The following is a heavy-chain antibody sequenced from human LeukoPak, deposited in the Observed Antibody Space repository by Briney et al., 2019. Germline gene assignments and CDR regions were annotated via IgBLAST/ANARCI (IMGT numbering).Heavy chain of an antibody. Sequence: GASVKVSCKASGYTFTSYAIQWVRQAPGQRPEWMGWILTGNGNTKYSQKFQDRVTITRDTSASTVYMELSSLRSEDTAIYYCARAACGWSCFDYWGQGTLVTVSS. V-gene: IGHV1-3*04. CDR1: GYTFTSYA. CDR2: ILTGNGNT. D-gene: IGHD6-19*01. CDR3: ARAACGWSCFDY. J-gene: IGHJ4*02.